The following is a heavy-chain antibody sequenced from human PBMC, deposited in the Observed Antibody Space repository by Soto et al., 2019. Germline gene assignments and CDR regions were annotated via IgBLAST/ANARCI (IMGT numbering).Heavy chain of an antibody. D-gene: IGHD6-19*01. CDR2: MNPNSGNT. Sequence: QVQLVQSGAEVKKPGASVKVSCKASGYTFTSYDINWVRQTTGQGLEWMGWMNPNSGNTGYAQKFQGRVTMTRNTSISTAYMELSSLRSEDTAVYYCARGEEQWLVPWFDPWGQGTLVTVSS. CDR1: GYTFTSYD. V-gene: IGHV1-8*01. CDR3: ARGEEQWLVPWFDP. J-gene: IGHJ5*02.